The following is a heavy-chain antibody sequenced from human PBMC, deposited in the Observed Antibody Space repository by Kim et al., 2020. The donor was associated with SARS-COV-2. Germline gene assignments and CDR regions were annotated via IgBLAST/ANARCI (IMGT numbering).Heavy chain of an antibody. D-gene: IGHD5-12*01. CDR2: ISYDGSNK. J-gene: IGHJ1*01. Sequence: GGSLRLSCAASGFTFSSYGMHWVRQAPGKGLEWVAVISYDGSNKYYADSVKGRFTISRDNSKNTLYLQMNSLRAEDTAVYYCAKGTIQWREHSGLNWGQG. V-gene: IGHV3-30*18. CDR3: AKGTIQWREHSGLN. CDR1: GFTFSSYG.